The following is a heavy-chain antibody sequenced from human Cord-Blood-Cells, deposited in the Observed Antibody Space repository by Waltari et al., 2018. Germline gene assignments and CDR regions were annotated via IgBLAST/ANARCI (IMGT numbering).Heavy chain of an antibody. CDR3: ARESPRSGPRNWFDP. CDR2: INPSGGST. Sequence: QVQLVQSGAEVKKPGASVKVSCKAFGYTFTSYYMHWVRQAPGQGLEWMGIINPSGGSTSYAQKFQGRVTMTRDTSTSTVYMELSSLRSEDTAVYYCARESPRSGPRNWFDPWGQGTLVTVSS. D-gene: IGHD3-3*01. J-gene: IGHJ5*02. V-gene: IGHV1-46*01. CDR1: GYTFTSYY.